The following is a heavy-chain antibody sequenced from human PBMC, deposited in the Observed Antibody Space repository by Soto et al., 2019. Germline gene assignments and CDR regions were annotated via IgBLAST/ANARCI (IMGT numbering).Heavy chain of an antibody. CDR1: GFSLTTSGVG. J-gene: IGHJ4*02. D-gene: IGHD3-3*01. Sequence: QITLNESGPTLVKPTQTLTLTCAFSGFSLTTSGVGVGWIRQSPGKAPEWLALIYWDDDKRYSPSLKSSFTIHKDTSKNLVVLTMANLDPADTATYYCAHRVLRTFFGWVRTTAIYFDCWGQGTPVAVS. CDR2: IYWDDDK. V-gene: IGHV2-5*02. CDR3: AHRVLRTFFGWVRTTAIYFDC.